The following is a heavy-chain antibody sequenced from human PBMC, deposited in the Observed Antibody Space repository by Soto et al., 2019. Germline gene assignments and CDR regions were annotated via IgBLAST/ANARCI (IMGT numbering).Heavy chain of an antibody. CDR2: ISAYNDNT. J-gene: IGHJ4*02. CDR1: GYTFISYG. V-gene: IGHV1-18*04. CDR3: ARAASVTTINFDY. D-gene: IGHD4-17*01. Sequence: GASVKVSCKASGYTFISYGISWVRQAPGQGLEWMGWISAYNDNTNYAQNLQGRVTMTTDTSTSTAYMELRSLRSDDTAVYYCARAASVTTINFDYWGQGTLVTVSS.